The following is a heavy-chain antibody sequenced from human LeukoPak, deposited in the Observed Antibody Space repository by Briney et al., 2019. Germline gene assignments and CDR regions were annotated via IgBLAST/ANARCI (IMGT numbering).Heavy chain of an antibody. CDR1: GDSLSRSSYY. Sequence: SETLSLTCTVSGDSLSRSSYYWGWIRQPPGKGLEWIGSIPYSGSTYYNPSLKSRVTISVDTSKNQFSLKLSSVTAADTAVYYCARCKDYYVSGSYYKTFDYWGQGTLVTVSS. CDR2: IPYSGST. CDR3: ARCKDYYVSGSYYKTFDY. J-gene: IGHJ4*02. D-gene: IGHD3-10*01. V-gene: IGHV4-39*07.